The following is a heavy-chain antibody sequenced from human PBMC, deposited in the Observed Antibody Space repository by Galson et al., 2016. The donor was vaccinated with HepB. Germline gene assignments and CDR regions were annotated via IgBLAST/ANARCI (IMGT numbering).Heavy chain of an antibody. CDR1: GFSFSAYW. CDR3: VRDGAVPGLGFDP. CDR2: IKIDGSIT. J-gene: IGHJ5*02. V-gene: IGHV3-74*01. Sequence: SLRLSCAASGFSFSAYWMHWVRQAPGKGLVWVSRIKIDGSITNYADSVKGRFTISRDNAKNTLYLQMNSLRVEDTAVYYCVRDGAVPGLGFDPWGQGALVSVPS. D-gene: IGHD6-19*01.